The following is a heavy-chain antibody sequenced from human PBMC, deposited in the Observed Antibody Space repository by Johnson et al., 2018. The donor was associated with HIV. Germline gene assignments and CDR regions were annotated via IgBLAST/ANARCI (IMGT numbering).Heavy chain of an antibody. CDR1: GFTFSSYD. CDR2: INSDGSST. D-gene: IGHD6-25*01. Sequence: VQLVESGGGLVQPGGSLRLSCAASGFTFSSYDMHWVRQATGTGLEWVSHINSDGSSTRYADSVKGRFTISRDNAKNTLYLQMNSLRAVDTAVYFCARVEQRRTFDIWGQGTMVTVSS. J-gene: IGHJ3*02. CDR3: ARVEQRRTFDI. V-gene: IGHV3-74*02.